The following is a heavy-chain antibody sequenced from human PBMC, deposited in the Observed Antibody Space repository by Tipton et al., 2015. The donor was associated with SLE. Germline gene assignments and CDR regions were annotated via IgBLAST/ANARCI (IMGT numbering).Heavy chain of an antibody. J-gene: IGHJ3*02. Sequence: LRLSCTVSGYSISSGHYWGWVRQPPGKGLEWIGSLYQTATTDYNPSLKSRVTISVDTSKNQLSLKLSSVTAEDTAVYYCAKEFWSANYQAFDIWGQGVVVTVSS. CDR3: AKEFWSANYQAFDI. V-gene: IGHV4-38-2*02. D-gene: IGHD3-3*01. CDR2: LYQTATT. CDR1: GYSISSGHY.